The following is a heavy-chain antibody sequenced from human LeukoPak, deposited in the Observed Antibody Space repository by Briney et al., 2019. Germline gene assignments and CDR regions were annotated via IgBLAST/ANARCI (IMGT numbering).Heavy chain of an antibody. J-gene: IGHJ4*02. CDR1: GDTFRNYD. V-gene: IGHV1-69*05. D-gene: IGHD6-13*01. Sequence: ASVTVSCKASGDTFRNYDVTWVRQAPGKGLDWMGRIIPVFDTAKYAQNFQGRGTMTTDESSSTAYMELYSLRSEDTAVYYCALSAEKQLVYFDFWGQGTLVTVSS. CDR3: ALSAEKQLVYFDF. CDR2: IIPVFDTA.